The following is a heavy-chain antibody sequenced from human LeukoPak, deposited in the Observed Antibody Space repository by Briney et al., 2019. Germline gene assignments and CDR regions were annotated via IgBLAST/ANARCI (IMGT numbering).Heavy chain of an antibody. Sequence: PGGSLRLSCAASGFTFSSYAMSWVRQAPGKGLEWVSGTSGSGGSTYFADSVKGRFTVSRDNSKNTLYLQMNSLRAEDTAVYYCAKGWLKTSLVGFDIWGQGTMVTVSS. CDR3: AKGWLKTSLVGFDI. CDR2: TSGSGGST. V-gene: IGHV3-23*01. D-gene: IGHD3-9*01. CDR1: GFTFSSYA. J-gene: IGHJ3*02.